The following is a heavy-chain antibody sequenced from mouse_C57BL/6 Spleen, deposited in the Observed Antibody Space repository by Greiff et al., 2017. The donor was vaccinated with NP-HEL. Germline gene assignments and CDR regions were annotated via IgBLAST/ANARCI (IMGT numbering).Heavy chain of an antibody. CDR2: IDPSDSYT. CDR1: GYTFTSYC. Sequence: QVQLLQPGAELVQPGASVKLSCTASGYTFTSYCMQWVKQRPGQGLEWIGEIDPSDSYTNYNQKFNGMVTFTVDTSTSKAYMQLNSLTSEDSAVYYSARGGNYAMDYWGQGTTVTVSS. CDR3: ARGGNYAMDY. D-gene: IGHD1-1*02. V-gene: IGHV1-50*01. J-gene: IGHJ4*01.